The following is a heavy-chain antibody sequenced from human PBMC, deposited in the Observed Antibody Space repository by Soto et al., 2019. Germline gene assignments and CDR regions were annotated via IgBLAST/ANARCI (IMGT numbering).Heavy chain of an antibody. V-gene: IGHV3-30-3*01. D-gene: IGHD5-12*01. J-gene: IGHJ6*02. CDR3: ASSRDGYNYAVDYYYGMDV. Sequence: GGSLRLSCAASGFTFSSYAMHWVRQAPGKGLEWVAVISYDGSNKYCADSVKGRFTISRDNSKNTLYLQMNSLRAEDTAVYYCASSRDGYNYAVDYYYGMDVWGQGTTVTVSS. CDR1: GFTFSSYA. CDR2: ISYDGSNK.